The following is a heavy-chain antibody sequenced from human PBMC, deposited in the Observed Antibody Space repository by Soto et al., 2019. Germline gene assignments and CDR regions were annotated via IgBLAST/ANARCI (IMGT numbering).Heavy chain of an antibody. V-gene: IGHV4-59*08. CDR1: GGSISSYY. CDR2: IYYSGST. D-gene: IGHD2-15*01. J-gene: IGHJ5*02. CDR3: ARLEFSSRKDIVVVVADNWFDP. Sequence: SETLSLTCTVSGGSISSYYWSWIRQPPGKGLEWIGYIYYSGSTNYNPSLKSRVTISVDTSKNQFSLKLSSVTAADTAVYYCARLEFSSRKDIVVVVADNWFDPWGQGTLVTVSS.